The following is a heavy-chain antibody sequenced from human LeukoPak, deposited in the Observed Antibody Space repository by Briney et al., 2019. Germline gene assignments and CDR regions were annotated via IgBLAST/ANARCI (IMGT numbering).Heavy chain of an antibody. Sequence: ASVKVSCKASGGTFISYAISWVRQAPGQGLEWMGRIIPILGIANYAQKFQGRVTITADKSTSTAYMELSSLRSEDTAVYYCARDKVDYYYYGMDVWGQGTTVTVSS. CDR2: IIPILGIA. D-gene: IGHD2-15*01. CDR3: ARDKVDYYYYGMDV. CDR1: GGTFISYA. J-gene: IGHJ6*02. V-gene: IGHV1-69*04.